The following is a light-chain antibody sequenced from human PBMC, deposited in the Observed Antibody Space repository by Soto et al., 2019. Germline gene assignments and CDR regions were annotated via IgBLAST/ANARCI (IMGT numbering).Light chain of an antibody. CDR2: DVT. CDR1: SSDVGVYDY. J-gene: IGLJ1*01. V-gene: IGLV2-11*01. Sequence: QSALTQPRSVSGSPGQSVTISCTGTSSDVGVYDYVSWYQQHPGKAPKLMIYDVTKRPSGISYRFSGSKSGNTASLTISGLQGEDEADYYCSAYTVSRTYVFRTGTKVTVL. CDR3: SAYTVSRTYV.